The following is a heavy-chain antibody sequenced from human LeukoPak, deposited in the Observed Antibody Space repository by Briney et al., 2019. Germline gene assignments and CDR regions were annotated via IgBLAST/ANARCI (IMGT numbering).Heavy chain of an antibody. D-gene: IGHD3-10*01. CDR3: ARQGASGAFDI. Sequence: PGGSLRLSCAASGFTLDDYGMSWVRQAPGTGLEWVSGINWNGGSTGYADSAKGRFTISRDNAKYSLYLQMNSLRAEDTALYYCARQGASGAFDIWGQGTMVTVSS. V-gene: IGHV3-20*04. CDR1: GFTLDDYG. CDR2: INWNGGST. J-gene: IGHJ3*02.